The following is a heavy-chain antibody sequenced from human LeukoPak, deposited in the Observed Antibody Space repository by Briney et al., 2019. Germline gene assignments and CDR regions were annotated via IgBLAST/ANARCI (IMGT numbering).Heavy chain of an antibody. CDR3: ASHYQHSGTDY. CDR2: VSHSESN. J-gene: IGHJ4*02. CDR1: GGSMRSYH. Sequence: RPSETLSLTCTVSGGSMRSYHWSWIRQSPGKGLEWIGYVSHSESNQYNPSFKSRVIISVDTSKNQFYLNLTSVTAADTAVYYCASHYQHSGTDYWGQGTLVTVSS. V-gene: IGHV4-59*08. D-gene: IGHD3-10*01.